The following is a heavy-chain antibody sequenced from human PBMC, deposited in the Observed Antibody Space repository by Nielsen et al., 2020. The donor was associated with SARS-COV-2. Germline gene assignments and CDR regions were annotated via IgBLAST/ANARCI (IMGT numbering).Heavy chain of an antibody. CDR1: GGSFSGYY. V-gene: IGHV4-59*13. J-gene: IGHJ5*02. D-gene: IGHD6-6*01. CDR2: IYYSGST. Sequence: SETLSLTCAVYGGSFSGYYWSWIRQLPGKGLEWIGYIYYSGSTNYNPSLKSRVTISVDTSKNQFSLKLSSVTAADTAVYYCARVIYSSSPNWFDPWGQGTLVTVSS. CDR3: ARVIYSSSPNWFDP.